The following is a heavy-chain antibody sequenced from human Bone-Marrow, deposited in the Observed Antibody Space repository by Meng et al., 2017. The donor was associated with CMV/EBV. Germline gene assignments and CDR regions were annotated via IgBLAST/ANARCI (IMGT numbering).Heavy chain of an antibody. CDR2: ISTSGKTI. V-gene: IGHV3-48*04. Sequence: GESLKISCAASGFPFRTYSMNWVRQAPGKGLEWVSHISTSGKTIYYADSVKGRFTISRDNAKNSLYLQLNSLRAEDTAVYYCARRYCSSTSCLIDYWGQGTLVTVSS. CDR3: ARRYCSSTSCLIDY. CDR1: GFPFRTYS. J-gene: IGHJ4*02. D-gene: IGHD2-2*01.